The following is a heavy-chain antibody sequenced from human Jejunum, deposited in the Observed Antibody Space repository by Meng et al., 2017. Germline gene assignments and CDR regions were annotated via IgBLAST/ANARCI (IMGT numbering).Heavy chain of an antibody. J-gene: IGHJ1*01. CDR1: GFTFVDHW. CDR3: TNDRLNH. D-gene: IGHD1-1*01. Sequence: EVHLVESGGALIPPGGFQRHPCACSGFTFVDHWMHWVRQGRGKGLVWVSRINPDGSNPTYADSVKGRFTISRDNAKNTVYLQMNSLRAEDTAVYYCTNDRLNHWGQGALVTVSS. V-gene: IGHV3-74*02. CDR2: INPDGSNP.